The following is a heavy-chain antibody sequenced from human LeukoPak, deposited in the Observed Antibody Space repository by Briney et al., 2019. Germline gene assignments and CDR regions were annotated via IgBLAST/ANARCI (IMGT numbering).Heavy chain of an antibody. Sequence: ASVKVSCKASGGTFSSYAISWVRQAPGQGLEWMGRIIPILGIANYAQKFQGRVTITADKSTSTAYMELSSLRSEDTAVYYCASGRLSVDIVATTDYRGQGTLVTVSS. CDR2: IIPILGIA. CDR3: ASGRLSVDIVATTDY. CDR1: GGTFSSYA. J-gene: IGHJ4*02. D-gene: IGHD5-12*01. V-gene: IGHV1-69*04.